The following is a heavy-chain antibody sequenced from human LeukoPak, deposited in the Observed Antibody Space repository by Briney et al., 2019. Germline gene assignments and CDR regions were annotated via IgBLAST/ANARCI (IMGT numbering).Heavy chain of an antibody. CDR3: AKGFDDPRYDSSGYYPFGY. CDR1: GFTFSSYG. CDR2: ISGSGGST. D-gene: IGHD3-22*01. J-gene: IGHJ4*02. Sequence: GGSLRLSCAASGFTFSSYGMHWVRQAPGKGLEWVSAISGSGGSTYYADSVKGRFTISRDNSKNTLYLQMNSLRAEDTAVYYCAKGFDDPRYDSSGYYPFGYWGQGTLVTVSS. V-gene: IGHV3-23*01.